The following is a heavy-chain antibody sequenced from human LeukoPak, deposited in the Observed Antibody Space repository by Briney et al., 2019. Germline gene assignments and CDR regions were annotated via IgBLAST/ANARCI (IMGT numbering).Heavy chain of an antibody. D-gene: IGHD5-12*01. J-gene: IGHJ6*03. CDR1: GGSISSYY. CDR3: ARDLGPSGVDYYYYMDV. Sequence: SETLSLTCTVSGGSISSYYWSWIRQPPGKGLEWIGYIYYSGSTNYNPSLKSRVTISVDTSKNQFSLKLSSVTAADTAVYYCARDLGPSGVDYYYYMDVWGKGTTVTVSS. CDR2: IYYSGST. V-gene: IGHV4-59*12.